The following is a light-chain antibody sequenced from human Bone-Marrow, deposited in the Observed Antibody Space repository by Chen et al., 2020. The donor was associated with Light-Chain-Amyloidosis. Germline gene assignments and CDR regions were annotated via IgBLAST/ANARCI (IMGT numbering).Light chain of an antibody. CDR1: NSNIGINY. CDR2: ENN. J-gene: IGLJ3*02. CDR3: ATWDSSLTVWM. Sequence: QSVLTQPPSVSAAPGQKVTISCSGSNSNIGINYVSWYQQLPGTSPKLLIYENNQRPSDIPDRFSGSKSGPSATLGVAGHQTGDEADYYCATWDSSLTVWMFGGGTKLTVL. V-gene: IGLV1-51*02.